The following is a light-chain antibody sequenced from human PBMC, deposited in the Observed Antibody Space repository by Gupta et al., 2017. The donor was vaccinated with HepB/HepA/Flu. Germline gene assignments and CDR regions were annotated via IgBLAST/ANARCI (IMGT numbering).Light chain of an antibody. Sequence: DTQMTPSPSTLSPYVGDRVTITCRASQTISGRLAWYQQKPGQDPKLLIYKASSLESGGPSRFSGSGSGTECALTISGLQPDDFATYYCQQYDTYSTFGRGTELEIE. V-gene: IGKV1-5*03. CDR3: QQYDTYST. CDR2: KAS. J-gene: IGKJ2*01. CDR1: QTISGR.